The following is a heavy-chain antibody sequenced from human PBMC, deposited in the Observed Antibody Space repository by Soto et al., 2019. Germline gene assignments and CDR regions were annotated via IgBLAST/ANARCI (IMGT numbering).Heavy chain of an antibody. V-gene: IGHV1-18*01. Sequence: QVQLVQSGAEVKKPGASVKVSCEAYGYTFRNYGITWVRQAPGQGLEWMGWVSAYNRNTNYAQKFQKRVTMTTDTSTSTAYMELKSRRSDDTAIYFCARESQWESLPYWGQGTLVTVSS. CDR1: GYTFRNYG. J-gene: IGHJ4*02. D-gene: IGHD1-26*01. CDR2: VSAYNRNT. CDR3: ARESQWESLPY.